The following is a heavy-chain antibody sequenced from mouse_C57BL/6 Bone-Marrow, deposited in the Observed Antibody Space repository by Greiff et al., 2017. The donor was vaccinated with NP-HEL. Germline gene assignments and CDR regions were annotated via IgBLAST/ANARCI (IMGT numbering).Heavy chain of an antibody. CDR3: ARSHYYGSSFRYWYFDV. D-gene: IGHD1-1*01. J-gene: IGHJ1*03. V-gene: IGHV1-72*01. CDR2: IDPNSGGT. CDR1: GYTFTSYW. Sequence: QVHVKQPGAELVKPGASVKLSCKASGYTFTSYWMHWVKQRPGRGLEWIGRIDPNSGGTKYNEKFKSKATLTVDKPSSTAYMQLSSLTSEDSAVYYCARSHYYGSSFRYWYFDVWGTGTTVTVSS.